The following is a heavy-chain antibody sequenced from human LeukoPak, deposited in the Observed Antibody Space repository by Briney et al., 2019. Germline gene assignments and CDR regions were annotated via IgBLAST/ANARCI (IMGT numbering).Heavy chain of an antibody. Sequence: GGSLRLSCAASGFTFGTYAMSWVRQAPGKGLGWVSLIIGSGNSIHYADSVKGRFTISRDNSKNTLYLQMNSLRAEDTAVYYCAKDYSGYDSWGQGTLVTVSS. D-gene: IGHD5-12*01. J-gene: IGHJ4*02. V-gene: IGHV3-23*01. CDR3: AKDYSGYDS. CDR1: GFTFGTYA. CDR2: IIGSGNSI.